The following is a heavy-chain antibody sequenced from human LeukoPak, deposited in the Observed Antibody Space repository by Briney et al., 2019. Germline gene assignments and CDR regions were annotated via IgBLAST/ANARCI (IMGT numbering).Heavy chain of an antibody. V-gene: IGHV4-34*01. CDR2: INHSGST. D-gene: IGHD1-26*01. CDR3: ASGRGSYFNHYYGMDV. Sequence: SETLSLTCAVYGGSFSGYYWSWIRQPPGKGLEWDGEINHSGSTNYNPSLKSRVTISVDTSKNQFSLKLSAVTAADTAVYYCASGRGSYFNHYYGMDVWGQGTTVTVSS. CDR1: GGSFSGYY. J-gene: IGHJ6*02.